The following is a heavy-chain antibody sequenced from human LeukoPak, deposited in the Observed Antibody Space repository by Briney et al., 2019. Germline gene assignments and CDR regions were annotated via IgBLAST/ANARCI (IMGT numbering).Heavy chain of an antibody. D-gene: IGHD3-10*01. J-gene: IGHJ4*02. Sequence: PGGSLRLSCAASGFTFSSYAMHWVRQAPGKGLEWVAVISYDGSNKYYADSVKGRFTISRDNSKNTLYLQMNSLRAEDTAVYYCARGSYYNNWGQGTPVTVSS. CDR2: ISYDGSNK. V-gene: IGHV3-30-3*01. CDR3: ARGSYYNN. CDR1: GFTFSSYA.